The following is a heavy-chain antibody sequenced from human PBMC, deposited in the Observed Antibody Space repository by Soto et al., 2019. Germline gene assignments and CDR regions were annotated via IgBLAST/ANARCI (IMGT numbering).Heavy chain of an antibody. J-gene: IGHJ6*02. D-gene: IGHD6-19*01. CDR3: AKGLEQWLLVSHFHYYYVMDV. CDR2: ISGSGGTA. Sequence: EVQLLESGGGLVQPGGSLRLSCAASGFTFSSYAMSWVRQAPGKGLEWVSAISGSGGTAYYADSVKGRFTVSRDKSENALYLQMNSLRAEDTAVYYCAKGLEQWLLVSHFHYYYVMDVWGQGTTVTVSS. CDR1: GFTFSSYA. V-gene: IGHV3-23*01.